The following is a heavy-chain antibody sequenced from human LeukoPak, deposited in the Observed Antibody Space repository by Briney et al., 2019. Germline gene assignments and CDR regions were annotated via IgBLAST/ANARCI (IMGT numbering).Heavy chain of an antibody. D-gene: IGHD5-18*01. CDR1: GVSISSSNW. V-gene: IGHV4-4*02. CDR3: AGEPRGYSYGSGY. CDR2: IYHSGST. J-gene: IGHJ4*02. Sequence: SETLSLTCAVSGVSISSSNWWSWVRQPPGKGLEWIGEIYHSGSTNYNPSHKSRVTISVDKSKNQFSLKLSSVTAADTAVYYCAGEPRGYSYGSGYWGQGTLVTVSS.